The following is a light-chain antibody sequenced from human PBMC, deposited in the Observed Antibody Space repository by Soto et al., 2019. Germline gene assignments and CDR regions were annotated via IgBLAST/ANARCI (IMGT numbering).Light chain of an antibody. V-gene: IGLV2-14*01. CDR1: SSDVGGYNY. CDR2: DVS. J-gene: IGLJ2*01. CDR3: SSYTSSSTFYVV. Sequence: QSALTQPASVSGSPGQSITISCTGTSSDVGGYNYVSWYQQHPGKAPKLMIYDVSNRPSGVSNRFSGSKSGNTASLTISGLQAEDEAAYYCSSYTSSSTFYVVFGGGTKLTVL.